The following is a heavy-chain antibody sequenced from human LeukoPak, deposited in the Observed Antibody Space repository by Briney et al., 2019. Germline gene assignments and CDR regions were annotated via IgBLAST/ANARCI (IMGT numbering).Heavy chain of an antibody. Sequence: GGSLRLSCAASGFTFSSYAMSWVRQAPGKGLEWVSAISGSGGSTYYADSVKGRFTISRDNSKNTLYLQMNSLRAEDTAVYYCAKRYCSSTSCYFADYYYYMDVWGKGTTVTVSS. CDR3: AKRYCSSTSCYFADYYYYMDV. D-gene: IGHD2-2*01. CDR1: GFTFSSYA. J-gene: IGHJ6*03. V-gene: IGHV3-23*01. CDR2: ISGSGGST.